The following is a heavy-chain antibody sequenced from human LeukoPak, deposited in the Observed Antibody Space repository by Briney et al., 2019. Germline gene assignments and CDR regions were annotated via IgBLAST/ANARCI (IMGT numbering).Heavy chain of an antibody. D-gene: IGHD3-16*01. CDR3: AKGGGGRLIYYYYMDV. J-gene: IGHJ6*03. CDR2: ITWNSDNI. Sequence: PGGSLRLSCAASGFTFSSYWMHWVRQAPGKGLEWVSGITWNSDNIDYADSVKGRFTISRDNAKNSLYLQMNSLRPEDMALYYCAKGGGGRLIYYYYMDVWGKGTTVTVSS. CDR1: GFTFSSYW. V-gene: IGHV3-9*03.